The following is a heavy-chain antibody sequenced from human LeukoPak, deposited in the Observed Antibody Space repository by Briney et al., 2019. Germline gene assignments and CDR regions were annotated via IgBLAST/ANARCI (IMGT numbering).Heavy chain of an antibody. CDR1: GGSISSYY. CDR3: ARHNYVGANIGY. CDR2: IYYSGST. J-gene: IGHJ4*02. D-gene: IGHD1-26*01. Sequence: SETLSLTCTVSGGSISSYYWSWIRQPPGKGLEWIGYIYYSGSTNYNPSLKSRVTISVDTSKNQFSLKLSSVTAADTAVYYCARHNYVGANIGYWGRGTLVTVSS. V-gene: IGHV4-59*08.